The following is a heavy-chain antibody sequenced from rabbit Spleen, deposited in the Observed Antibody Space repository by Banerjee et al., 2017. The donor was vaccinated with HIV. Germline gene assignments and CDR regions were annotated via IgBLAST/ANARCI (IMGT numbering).Heavy chain of an antibody. D-gene: IGHD7-1*01. CDR3: GRSSNAGYAGYGYGSNL. Sequence: QEQLVESGGGLVQPEGSLTLTCKASGFDLSNYYYIYWVRQAPGKGLEWIGCIYTGGSGGIYYASWARGRLTISKTSSTTVTLQMTSLTAADTATYFCGRSSNAGYAGYGYGSNLWGPGTLVTVS. CDR1: GFDLSNYYY. J-gene: IGHJ4*01. V-gene: IGHV1S45*01. CDR2: IYTGGSGGI.